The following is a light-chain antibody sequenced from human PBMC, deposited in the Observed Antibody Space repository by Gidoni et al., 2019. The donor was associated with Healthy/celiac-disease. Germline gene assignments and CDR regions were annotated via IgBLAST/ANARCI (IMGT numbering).Light chain of an antibody. Sequence: QSALTQPASVSGSPGQSITISCTGTSSDVAGYNYVSWYQQHPGKAPTLMLYVVSNRPSGVANRFSGSKSGNTASLTISGLQAEDEADYYCSSYTSSSTLDVVFGGGTKLTVL. CDR2: VVS. CDR1: SSDVAGYNY. V-gene: IGLV2-14*03. J-gene: IGLJ2*01. CDR3: SSYTSSSTLDVV.